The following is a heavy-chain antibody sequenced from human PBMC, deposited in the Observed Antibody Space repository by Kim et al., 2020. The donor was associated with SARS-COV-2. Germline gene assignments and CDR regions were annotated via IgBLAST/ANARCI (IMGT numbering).Heavy chain of an antibody. D-gene: IGHD3-3*01. Sequence: GESLRISCKGSGYSFTSYWISWVRQMPGKGLEWMGRIDPSDSYTNYSPSFQGHVTISADKSISTAYLQWSSLKASDTAMYYCATGGDFWSGYRPYYFDYWRQGTLVTVSS. CDR3: ATGGDFWSGYRPYYFDY. V-gene: IGHV5-10-1*01. CDR2: IDPSDSYT. CDR1: GYSFTSYW. J-gene: IGHJ4*02.